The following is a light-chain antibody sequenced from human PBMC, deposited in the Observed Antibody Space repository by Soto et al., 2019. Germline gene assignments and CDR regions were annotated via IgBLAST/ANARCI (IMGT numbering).Light chain of an antibody. J-gene: IGKJ2*01. V-gene: IGKV1-39*01. CDR3: QQSYSTPYT. CDR1: QGISSY. Sequence: IRMTQSPSSLSASTGYRVTITCRASQGISSYLNWYQQKPGKAPKLLIYAASSLQSGVPSRFSGSGSGTDFPLTISSLQPEDFASYYCQQSYSTPYTFGQGTKVDIK. CDR2: AAS.